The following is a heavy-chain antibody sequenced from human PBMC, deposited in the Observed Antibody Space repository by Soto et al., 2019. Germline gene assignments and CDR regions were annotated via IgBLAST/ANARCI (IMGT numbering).Heavy chain of an antibody. J-gene: IGHJ5*02. CDR2: INAGNGNT. Sequence: VASVKVSCKASGYTFTSYAMHWVRQAPGQRLEWMGWINAGNGNTKYSQKFQGRVTITRDTSASTAYMELSSLRSEDTAVYYCARLLPRAVAGFDPWGQGTLVTVSS. CDR1: GYTFTSYA. D-gene: IGHD6-19*01. CDR3: ARLLPRAVAGFDP. V-gene: IGHV1-3*01.